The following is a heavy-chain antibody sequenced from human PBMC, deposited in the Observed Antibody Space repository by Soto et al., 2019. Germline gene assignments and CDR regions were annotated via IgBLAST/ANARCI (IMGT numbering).Heavy chain of an antibody. D-gene: IGHD4-4*01. Sequence: SVKVSCKASGGTFSSYAISWVRQAPGQGLEWMGGIIPIFGTANYAQKFQGRVTITADDSTSTAYMELSSLRSEDTAVYYCARGEVVTTWGTLGYWGQGTLVTVSS. V-gene: IGHV1-69*13. J-gene: IGHJ4*02. CDR2: IIPIFGTA. CDR1: GGTFSSYA. CDR3: ARGEVVTTWGTLGY.